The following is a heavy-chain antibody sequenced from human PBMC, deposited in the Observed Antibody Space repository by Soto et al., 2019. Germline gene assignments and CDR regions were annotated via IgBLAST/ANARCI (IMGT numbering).Heavy chain of an antibody. J-gene: IGHJ6*02. CDR1: GFTFSSYA. CDR3: AKRAAAGTGYYYYGMDV. Sequence: QSGGSLRLSCAASGFTFSSYAMSWVRQAPGKGLEWVSAISGSGGSTYYADSVKGRFTISRDNSKNTLYLQMNSLRAEDTAVYYCAKRAAAGTGYYYYGMDVWGQGTTVTVSS. D-gene: IGHD6-13*01. V-gene: IGHV3-23*01. CDR2: ISGSGGST.